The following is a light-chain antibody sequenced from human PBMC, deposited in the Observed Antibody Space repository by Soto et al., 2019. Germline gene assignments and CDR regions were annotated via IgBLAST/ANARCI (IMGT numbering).Light chain of an antibody. Sequence: EILLTQSPGTLSMSPGERATLSCRLSQSLSSSSLAWYQQKPGQAPRLLISGASSRAADIPDRFSGSGSGTDFTLTINRLEAEDVAVYYCQQYDSSPRTFGQGTKVDIK. CDR2: GAS. J-gene: IGKJ1*01. CDR1: QSLSSSS. CDR3: QQYDSSPRT. V-gene: IGKV3-20*01.